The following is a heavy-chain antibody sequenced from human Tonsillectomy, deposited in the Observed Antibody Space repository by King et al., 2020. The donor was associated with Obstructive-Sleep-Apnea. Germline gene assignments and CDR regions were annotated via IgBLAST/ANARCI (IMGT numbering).Heavy chain of an antibody. CDR3: ASISGVIPAAIRNYYYYGLDV. J-gene: IGHJ6*04. V-gene: IGHV3-23*04. CDR1: GFTFSSYA. Sequence: VQLVESGGGLLQRGGSLRLSCAASGFTFSSYAMTWVRQAPGKGLEWVSAISGSGGITYYADSVKGRFTISRDNSENTLNLQMNSLRAEDTAVYYCASISGVIPAAIRNYYYYGLDVWGKGTTVTVSS. CDR2: ISGSGGIT. D-gene: IGHD2-2*01.